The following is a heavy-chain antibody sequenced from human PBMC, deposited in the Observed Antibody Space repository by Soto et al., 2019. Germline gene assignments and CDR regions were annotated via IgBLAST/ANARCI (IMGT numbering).Heavy chain of an antibody. CDR2: IIPIFGTA. CDR3: ARVSSGGRADYYYGMDV. J-gene: IGHJ6*02. D-gene: IGHD3-16*01. Sequence: ASVKVSCQASGGTFSSYAISWVRQAPGQGLEWMGGIIPIFGTANYAQKFQGRVTITADESTSTAYMEQSSLRSDDTAVYYCARVSSGGRADYYYGMDVWGQGTTVTVSS. V-gene: IGHV1-69*13. CDR1: GGTFSSYA.